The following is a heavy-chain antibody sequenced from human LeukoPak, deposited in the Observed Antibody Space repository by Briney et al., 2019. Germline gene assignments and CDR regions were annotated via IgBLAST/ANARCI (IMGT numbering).Heavy chain of an antibody. CDR3: ASWYSSSWSHAFDI. CDR2: IYYSGST. J-gene: IGHJ3*02. Sequence: ASGTLSLTCTVSGGSVSSGSYYWSWIRQPPGKGLEWIGYIYYSGSTNYNPSLKSRVTISVDTSKNQFSLKLSSVTAADTAVYYCASWYSSSWSHAFDIWGQGTMVTVSS. V-gene: IGHV4-61*01. CDR1: GGSVSSGSYY. D-gene: IGHD6-13*01.